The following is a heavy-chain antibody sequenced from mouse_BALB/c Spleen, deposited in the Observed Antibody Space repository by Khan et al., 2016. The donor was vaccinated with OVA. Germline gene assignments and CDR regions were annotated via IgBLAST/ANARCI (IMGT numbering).Heavy chain of an antibody. V-gene: IGHV1-4*01. CDR3: ARDFHYYGSRGALDY. J-gene: IGHJ4*01. CDR2: ISPSNAYT. Sequence: QVQLQQSGAELARPGASVKMSCKASDYTFTGYSMHWIQQRPGQGLEWIGYISPSNAYTNYNQKFKDKATLTADKSSSTAYMQLSSLTSEDSAVYYCARDFHYYGSRGALDYWGQGTSVTVSS. CDR1: DYTFTGYS. D-gene: IGHD1-1*01.